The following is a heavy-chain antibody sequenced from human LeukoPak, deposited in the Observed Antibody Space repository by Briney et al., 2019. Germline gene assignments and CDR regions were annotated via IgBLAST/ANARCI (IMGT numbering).Heavy chain of an antibody. D-gene: IGHD1-26*01. V-gene: IGHV4-4*07. Sequence: SETLSLTCTASGGSISSYYWSWIRQPAGKGLEWIGRIYTSGSTNYNPSLKSRVTMSVDTSKNQFSLKLSSVTAADTAVYYCARGTIVGATFHYDYWGQGTLVTVSS. CDR3: ARGTIVGATFHYDY. CDR2: IYTSGST. CDR1: GGSISSYY. J-gene: IGHJ4*02.